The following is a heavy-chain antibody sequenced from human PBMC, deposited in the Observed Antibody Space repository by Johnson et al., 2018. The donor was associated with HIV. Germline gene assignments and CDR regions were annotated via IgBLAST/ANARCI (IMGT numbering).Heavy chain of an antibody. CDR1: GFTFSSYA. CDR3: AKEAYWSSRGCYGSGTYASAFDI. V-gene: IGHV3-23*04. J-gene: IGHJ3*02. D-gene: IGHD2-2*01. Sequence: VQLVESGGGLVQPGGSLSLSCTASGFTFSSYAMIWVRQAPGKGLEWVSTIIGSGGNTYYAESVKGRFTISRDNSKNTLYLQMNSLRAEDTAVFYCAKEAYWSSRGCYGSGTYASAFDIWGQGTMVTVSS. CDR2: IIGSGGNT.